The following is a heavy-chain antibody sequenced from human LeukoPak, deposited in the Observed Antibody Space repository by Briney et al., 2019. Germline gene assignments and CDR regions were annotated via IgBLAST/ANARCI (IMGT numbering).Heavy chain of an antibody. V-gene: IGHV1-46*01. CDR3: ARDPSGSWQWFDY. D-gene: IGHD6-13*01. Sequence: ASVKVSCKASGYTFTSYYMHWGRQAPGQGLEWMGVINPNGGGTSYAQRFQGRVTMTRDTSTSTVYMELSSLTSEDTAMYYCARDPSGSWQWFDYWGQGSLVTVSS. J-gene: IGHJ4*02. CDR1: GYTFTSYY. CDR2: INPNGGGT.